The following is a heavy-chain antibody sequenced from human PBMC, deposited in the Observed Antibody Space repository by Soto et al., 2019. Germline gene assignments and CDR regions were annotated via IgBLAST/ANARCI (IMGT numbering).Heavy chain of an antibody. CDR3: ARVRGGGYCSGGSCYSAGYYYYGMDV. J-gene: IGHJ6*02. V-gene: IGHV4-61*01. CDR2: IFYSGST. Sequence: AETLSLTCTVSGGSVSSGSYYWSWIRQPPGKGLGWVGYIFYSGSTNYNPSLKSRVTISVDTSKNQFSLKLSSVTAADTAVYYCARVRGGGYCSGGSCYSAGYYYYGMDVWGQGTTVTV. D-gene: IGHD2-15*01. CDR1: GGSVSSGSYY.